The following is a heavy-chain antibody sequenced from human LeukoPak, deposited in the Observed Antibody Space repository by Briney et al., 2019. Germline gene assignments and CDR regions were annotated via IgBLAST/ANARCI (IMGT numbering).Heavy chain of an antibody. V-gene: IGHV3-21*01. CDR1: GFTFSSYS. CDR2: ISSSSDYI. D-gene: IGHD3/OR15-3a*01. CDR3: ARDSGLLDT. Sequence: GGSLRLSCAASGFTFSSYSMNWVRQAPGKGLEWVSSISSSSDYIYYADSVKGRFTISRDNAKNSLYVQMSSLRAEDTAVYYCARDSGLLDTWGQGTLVTVSS. J-gene: IGHJ5*02.